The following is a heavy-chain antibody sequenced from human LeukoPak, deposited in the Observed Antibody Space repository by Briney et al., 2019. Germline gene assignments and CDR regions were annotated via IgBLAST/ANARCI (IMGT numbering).Heavy chain of an antibody. D-gene: IGHD2-15*01. CDR1: GYTFTYYY. Sequence: ASVTDSFMASGYTFTYYYIHWVRQAPGRGLAWMGWINTNSDGTNYTRKFQSSVTMTRNTSISTANRELSGQTAVYTAVKDCTTARSCYSSQIWGQGTMVTVSS. CDR2: INTNSDGT. V-gene: IGHV1-2*02. CDR3: TTARSCYSSQI. J-gene: IGHJ3*02.